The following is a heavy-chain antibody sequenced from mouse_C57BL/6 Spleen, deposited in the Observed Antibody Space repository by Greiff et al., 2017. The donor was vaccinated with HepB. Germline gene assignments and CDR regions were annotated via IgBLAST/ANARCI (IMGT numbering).Heavy chain of an antibody. D-gene: IGHD2-1*01. Sequence: EVQLVESEGGLVQPGSSMKLSCTASGFTFSDYYMAWVRQVPEKGLEWVANINYDGSSTYYLDSLKSRFIISRDNAKNILYLQMSSLKSEDTATYYCARDEGNGNYNYFDYWGQGTTLTVSS. V-gene: IGHV5-16*01. CDR1: GFTFSDYY. CDR3: ARDEGNGNYNYFDY. J-gene: IGHJ2*01. CDR2: INYDGSST.